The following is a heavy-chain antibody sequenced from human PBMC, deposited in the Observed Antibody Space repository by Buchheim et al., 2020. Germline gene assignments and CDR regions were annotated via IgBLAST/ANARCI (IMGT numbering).Heavy chain of an antibody. CDR2: IKHDGTAQ. Sequence: EVQLVESGGGLVQPGGSLRLSCGASGFTFSSYWMSWVRQAPGKGLELVANIKHDGTAQFYVDSVKGRFTISRDNAKNSLYLQMNSLRVEDTAVYYCVSSGGYWGQGTL. CDR1: GFTFSSYW. J-gene: IGHJ4*02. V-gene: IGHV3-7*01. D-gene: IGHD3-16*01. CDR3: VSSGGY.